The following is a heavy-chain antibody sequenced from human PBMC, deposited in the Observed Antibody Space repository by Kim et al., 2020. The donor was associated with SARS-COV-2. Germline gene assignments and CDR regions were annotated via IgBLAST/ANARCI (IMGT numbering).Heavy chain of an antibody. CDR3: ARGGPYQLLPGFYYYYGMDV. CDR1: GYTFTSYD. Sequence: ASVKVSCKASGYTFTSYDINWVRQATGQGLEWMGWMNPNSGNTGYAQKFQGRVTMTRNTSISTAYMELSSLRSEDTAVYYCARGGPYQLLPGFYYYYGMDVWGQGTTVTVSS. J-gene: IGHJ6*02. CDR2: MNPNSGNT. V-gene: IGHV1-8*01. D-gene: IGHD2-2*01.